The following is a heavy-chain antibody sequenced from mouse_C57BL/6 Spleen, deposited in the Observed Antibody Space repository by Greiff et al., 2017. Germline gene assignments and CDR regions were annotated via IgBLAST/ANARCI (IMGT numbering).Heavy chain of an antibody. V-gene: IGHV1-81*01. CDR3: ARLGTTPAKGAMDY. J-gene: IGHJ4*01. CDR2: IYPRSGNT. Sequence: QVQLQQSGAELARPGASVKLSCKASGYTFTSYGISWVKQRTGQGLEWIGEIYPRSGNTYYNEKFKGKATLTADKSSSTAYMELRSLTSEDSAVYFCARLGTTPAKGAMDYWGQGTSVTVSS. CDR1: GYTFTSYG. D-gene: IGHD1-1*01.